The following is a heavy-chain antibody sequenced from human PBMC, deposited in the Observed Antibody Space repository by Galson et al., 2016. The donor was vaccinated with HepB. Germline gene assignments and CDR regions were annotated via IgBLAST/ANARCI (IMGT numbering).Heavy chain of an antibody. J-gene: IGHJ4*01. Sequence: CLRLSCATSGFSFSDYYMTWIRQAPGKGLEWVSYISGTGSSINYADAVKGRFTIPRDNAKKSHYLEMNSLRAEDTALYYCARIGLGIIDRWGQGTLVTVSS. D-gene: IGHD3-16*01. CDR2: ISGTGSSI. CDR1: GFSFSDYY. CDR3: ARIGLGIIDR. V-gene: IGHV3-11*01.